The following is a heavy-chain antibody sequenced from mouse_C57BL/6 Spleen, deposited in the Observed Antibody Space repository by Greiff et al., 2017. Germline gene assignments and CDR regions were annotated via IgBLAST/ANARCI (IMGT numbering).Heavy chain of an antibody. D-gene: IGHD2-2*01. V-gene: IGHV1-59*01. CDR3: ARGRDGYDGVYWYFDV. J-gene: IGHJ1*03. CDR2: IDPSDSYT. Sequence: QVQLQQSGAELVRPGTSVKLSCKASGYTFTSYWMHWVKQRPGQGLEWIGVIDPSDSYTNYNQKFKGKATLTVDTSSSTAYMQLSSLTSEDSAVYYCARGRDGYDGVYWYFDVWGTGTTVTVSS. CDR1: GYTFTSYW.